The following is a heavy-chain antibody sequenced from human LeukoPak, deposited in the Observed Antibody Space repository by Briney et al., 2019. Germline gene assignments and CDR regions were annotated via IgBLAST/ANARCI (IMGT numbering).Heavy chain of an antibody. Sequence: PSETLSLTCNVSGGSIRNYWWAWIRQPAGKGPEWLGRFHFSGGASYSPPLESRVTMSTDTSKNQLSLILTSVTAADTAVYYCAREATVVPNCFDPWGQGALVTVSP. CDR1: GGSIRNYW. V-gene: IGHV4-4*07. D-gene: IGHD6-6*01. J-gene: IGHJ5*02. CDR3: AREATVVPNCFDP. CDR2: FHFSGGA.